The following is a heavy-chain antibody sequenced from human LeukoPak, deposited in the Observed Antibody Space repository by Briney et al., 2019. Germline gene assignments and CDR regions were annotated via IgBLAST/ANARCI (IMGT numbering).Heavy chain of an antibody. V-gene: IGHV1-8*01. CDR3: ARSPPPGYGSSWYAAYYYYYYGMDV. J-gene: IGHJ6*02. Sequence: ASVKVSCKASGYTFTSYDINWVRQATGQGLEWMGWMNPNSGNTGYAQKFQGRVTMTRNTSISTAYMELSSLRSEDTAVYYCARSPPPGYGSSWYAAYYYYYYGMDVWGQGTTVTVSS. D-gene: IGHD6-13*01. CDR2: MNPNSGNT. CDR1: GYTFTSYD.